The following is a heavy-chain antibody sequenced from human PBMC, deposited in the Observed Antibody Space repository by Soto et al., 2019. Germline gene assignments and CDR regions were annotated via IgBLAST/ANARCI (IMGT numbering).Heavy chain of an antibody. CDR3: ARDRDLRVGYYDILTGYSPPSWFDP. V-gene: IGHV1-18*01. Sequence: QVQLVQSGAEVKKPGASVKVSCKASGYTFTSYGISWVRQAPGQGLEWMGWISAYNGNTNYAQKLQGRVTRTTDTSTSTAYMELRSLRSDDTAVYYCARDRDLRVGYYDILTGYSPPSWFDPWGQGTLVTVSS. D-gene: IGHD3-9*01. CDR1: GYTFTSYG. CDR2: ISAYNGNT. J-gene: IGHJ5*02.